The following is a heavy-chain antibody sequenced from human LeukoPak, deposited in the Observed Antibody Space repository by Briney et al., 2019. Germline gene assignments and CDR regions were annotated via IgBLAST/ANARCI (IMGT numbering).Heavy chain of an antibody. CDR3: ARDGLPAARDI. D-gene: IGHD6-6*01. J-gene: IGHJ3*02. Sequence: PGGSLRLSCAGSGFIFSQFWMQWVRQVPGKGLVWVSRINGDGSSTNYADSVKGRFTISRDNAKNTLYLQMNSLGAEDTAVYYCARDGLPAARDIWGQGTMVTVSS. V-gene: IGHV3-74*01. CDR2: INGDGSST. CDR1: GFIFSQFW.